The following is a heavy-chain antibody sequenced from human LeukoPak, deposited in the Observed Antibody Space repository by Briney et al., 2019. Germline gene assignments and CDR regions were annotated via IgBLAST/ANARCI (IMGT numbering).Heavy chain of an antibody. Sequence: GGSLRLSCAASGFTFSSYGMHWVRQAPGKGLEWVAVISYDGSNKYYADSVKGRFTISRDNSENTLYLQMNSLRAEDTAVYYCAKDRIAVAGTEGYFDYWGQGTLVTVSS. V-gene: IGHV3-30*18. CDR1: GFTFSSYG. CDR2: ISYDGSNK. J-gene: IGHJ4*02. D-gene: IGHD6-19*01. CDR3: AKDRIAVAGTEGYFDY.